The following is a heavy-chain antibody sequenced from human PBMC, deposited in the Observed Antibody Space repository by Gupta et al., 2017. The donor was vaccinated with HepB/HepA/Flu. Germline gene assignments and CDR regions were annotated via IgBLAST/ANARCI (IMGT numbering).Heavy chain of an antibody. D-gene: IGHD3-3*01. CDR1: GGTFSSYA. J-gene: IGHJ6*03. V-gene: IGHV1-69*01. Sequence: QVQLVQSGAEVKKPGSSVKVSCKASGGTFSSYAISWVRQAHGQGFEWMGGNIPSFGTANYAQEFQGRVTITADESTSTAYMELSSLRSEDTAVYYCATNYDFLSGYRTFGGYYYYMDVWGKGTTVTVSS. CDR3: ATNYDFLSGYRTFGGYYYYMDV. CDR2: NIPSFGTA.